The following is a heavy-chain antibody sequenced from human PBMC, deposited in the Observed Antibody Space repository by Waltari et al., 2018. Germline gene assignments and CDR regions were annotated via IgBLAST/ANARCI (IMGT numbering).Heavy chain of an antibody. Sequence: EVQLLESGGGLVQRGGSLRLSCVVSGFVFRRFAMGWVRHNSGKGLEWVAGTSASSGSTYYADSVQGRFTISRDNSKKRVFLQMNSLRAEDTATYYCTKMRRNLPRDIIDNWGQGTQVIIAS. CDR3: TKMRRNLPRDIIDN. V-gene: IGHV3-23*01. CDR1: GFVFRRFA. CDR2: TSASSGST. J-gene: IGHJ4*02.